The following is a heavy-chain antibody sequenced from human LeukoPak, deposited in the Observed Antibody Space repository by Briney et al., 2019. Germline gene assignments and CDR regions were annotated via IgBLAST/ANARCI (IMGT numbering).Heavy chain of an antibody. Sequence: GESLKISCKGSGYSFTSYWIGWVRQMPGKGLEWMGIIYPGDSDTRYSPSFQGQVTISADKSISTTYLQWSSLKASDTAMYYCARHSPSIAAAGHDAFDIWGQGTMVTVSS. J-gene: IGHJ3*02. D-gene: IGHD6-13*01. CDR3: ARHSPSIAAAGHDAFDI. CDR1: GYSFTSYW. V-gene: IGHV5-51*01. CDR2: IYPGDSDT.